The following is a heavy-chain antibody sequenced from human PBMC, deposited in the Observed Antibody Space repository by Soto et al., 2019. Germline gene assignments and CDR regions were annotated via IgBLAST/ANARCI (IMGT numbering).Heavy chain of an antibody. D-gene: IGHD2-15*01. CDR2: ITSDGDST. Sequence: PGGSLRLSCSVFGFTFSNYAMHWVRQAPGEGLEYVSGITSDGDSTYHADAVKGRFTISRDNSKNTLYLQMSSLGLEDTAIYYCVKGNQLLRYYFEFWGQGTLVTVSS. J-gene: IGHJ4*02. CDR3: VKGNQLLRYYFEF. V-gene: IGHV3-64D*06. CDR1: GFTFSNYA.